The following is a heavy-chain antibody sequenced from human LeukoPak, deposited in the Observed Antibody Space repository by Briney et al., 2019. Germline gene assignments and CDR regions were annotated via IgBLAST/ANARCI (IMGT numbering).Heavy chain of an antibody. CDR3: ARGSDFFDY. V-gene: IGHV1-69*06. J-gene: IGHJ4*02. CDR1: GGTFSNYG. CDR2: IIPIFGTT. Sequence: SVKVSCKAPGGTFSNYGISWVRQAPGQGLEWMGGIIPIFGTTNYAQKFQGRVTITADKSTSTAYMEVSSLRSEDTALYYCARGSDFFDYWGQGTLVTVSS.